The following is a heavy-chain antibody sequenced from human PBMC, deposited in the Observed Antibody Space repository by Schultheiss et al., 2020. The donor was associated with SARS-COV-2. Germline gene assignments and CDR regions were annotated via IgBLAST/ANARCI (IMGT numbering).Heavy chain of an antibody. CDR1: GGSISNYY. D-gene: IGHD6-13*01. CDR3: ARELSSSSWVYFDY. CDR2: IYYTGIT. V-gene: IGHV4-59*01. Sequence: GSLRLSCTVSGGSISNYYWSWIRQPPGKGLEWIGYIYYTGITSYNPSLKSRVTISVDTSKNQFSLKLSSVTAADTAVYYCARELSSSSWVYFDYWGLGTLVTVSS. J-gene: IGHJ4*02.